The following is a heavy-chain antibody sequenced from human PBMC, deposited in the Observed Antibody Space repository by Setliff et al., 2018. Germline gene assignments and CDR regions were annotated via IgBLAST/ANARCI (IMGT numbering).Heavy chain of an antibody. Sequence: ASVKVSCKASGYIFTSYAINWVRQAPGQSLEWMGSISAYNANTNYAQNLQGRVTMTRDTSTSTAYMELRSLRSDDTAVYYCAREPLWGSHDAFDIWGQGTMVTVSS. CDR2: ISAYNANT. V-gene: IGHV1-18*01. D-gene: IGHD7-27*01. CDR1: GYIFTSYA. J-gene: IGHJ3*02. CDR3: AREPLWGSHDAFDI.